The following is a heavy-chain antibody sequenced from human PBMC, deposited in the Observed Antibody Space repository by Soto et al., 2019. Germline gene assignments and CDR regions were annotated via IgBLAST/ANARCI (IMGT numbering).Heavy chain of an antibody. CDR2: XXXXXGXX. V-gene: IGHV1-69*13. CDR1: GGTFSSYA. D-gene: IGHD1-26*01. Sequence: ASVKVSCKASGGTFSSYAISWVRQAPGQGLXWXXGXXXXXGXXXYAQKFQGRVTITADESISKAYMELSRLRSEDTAVYYCARIGKVDYWGQGTLVTVSS. CDR3: ARIGKVDY. J-gene: IGHJ4*02.